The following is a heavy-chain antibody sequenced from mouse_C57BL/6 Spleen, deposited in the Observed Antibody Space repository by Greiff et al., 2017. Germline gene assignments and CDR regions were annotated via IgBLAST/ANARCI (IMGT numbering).Heavy chain of an antibody. J-gene: IGHJ4*01. CDR1: GYTFTDHT. CDR3: ARTPHYYGSSVAMDY. V-gene: IGHV1-78*01. D-gene: IGHD1-1*01. Sequence: QVQLQQSDAELVKPGASVKISCKVSGYTFTDHTIHWMKQRPEQGLEWIGYIYPIDGSTKYNEKFKGKATLTADKSSSTAYMQLNSLTSEDSAVYFCARTPHYYGSSVAMDYWGQGTSVTVSS. CDR2: IYPIDGST.